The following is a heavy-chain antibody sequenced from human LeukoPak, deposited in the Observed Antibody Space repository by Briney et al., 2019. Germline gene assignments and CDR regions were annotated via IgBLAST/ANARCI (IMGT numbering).Heavy chain of an antibody. CDR1: GGSFSGYY. CDR2: INHSGST. CDR3: ARGRIMITFAGVIVPLYSDY. J-gene: IGHJ4*02. Sequence: SETLSLTCAVYGGSFSGYYWSWIRQPPGKGLEWIGEINHSGSTNYNPSLKSRVTISVDTSKNHFSLKMSSVTAADTAVYYCARGRIMITFAGVIVPLYSDYWGQGTLVTVSS. D-gene: IGHD3-16*02. V-gene: IGHV4-34*01.